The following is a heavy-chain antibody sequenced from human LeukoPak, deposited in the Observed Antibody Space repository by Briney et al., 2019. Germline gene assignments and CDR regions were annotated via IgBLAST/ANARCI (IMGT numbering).Heavy chain of an antibody. CDR2: ISSTSIYI. Sequence: GGSLRLSCAASGFTFSGYSMNWVRQAPGKGLEWVSSISSTSIYIYYADSVKGRFTISRDNAKNSLFLHMNSLRAEDTAVYYCARYRAAAVRYDGMDVWGQGTTVTVSS. V-gene: IGHV3-21*01. D-gene: IGHD6-13*01. J-gene: IGHJ6*02. CDR3: ARYRAAAVRYDGMDV. CDR1: GFTFSGYS.